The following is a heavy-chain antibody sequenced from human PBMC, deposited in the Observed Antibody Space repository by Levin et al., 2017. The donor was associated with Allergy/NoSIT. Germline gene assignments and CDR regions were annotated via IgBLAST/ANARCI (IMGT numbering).Heavy chain of an antibody. V-gene: IGHV3-23*01. D-gene: IGHD5-18*01. CDR3: AKYGYSYGYEEPLYYFDY. CDR1: GFTFSSYA. CDR2: ISGSGGST. J-gene: IGHJ4*02. Sequence: GGSLRLSCAASGFTFSSYAMSWVRQAPGKGLEWVSAISGSGGSTYYADSVKGRFTISRDNSKNTLYLQMNSLRAEDTAVYYCAKYGYSYGYEEPLYYFDYWGQGTLVTVSS.